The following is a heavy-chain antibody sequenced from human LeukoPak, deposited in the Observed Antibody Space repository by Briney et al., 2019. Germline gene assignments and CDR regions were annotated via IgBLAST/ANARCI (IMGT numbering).Heavy chain of an antibody. CDR3: ARGAGWYNY. CDR2: IHYSGTT. CDR1: GGSISDDY. D-gene: IGHD6-19*01. V-gene: IGHV4-59*01. J-gene: IGHJ4*02. Sequence: SETLSLTCTVSGGSISDDYWSWLRQPPGKGLECIAYIHYSGTTNYNPFLKSRVTISIGTSKKQFSLKVSSVTAADTAVYYCARGAGWYNYWGQGTLVTVSS.